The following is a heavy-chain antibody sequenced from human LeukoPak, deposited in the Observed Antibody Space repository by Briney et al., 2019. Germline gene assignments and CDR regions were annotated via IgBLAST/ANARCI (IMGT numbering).Heavy chain of an antibody. Sequence: SETLSLTCAVSGYSISSGYYWSWIRQPPGKGLEWIGYIYYSGSTYYNPSLKSRVTISVDTSKNQFSLKLSSVTAADTAVYYCARVVWYYYGSGNWFDPWGQGTLVTVSS. J-gene: IGHJ5*02. V-gene: IGHV4-30-4*08. D-gene: IGHD3-10*01. CDR2: IYYSGST. CDR1: GYSISSGYY. CDR3: ARVVWYYYGSGNWFDP.